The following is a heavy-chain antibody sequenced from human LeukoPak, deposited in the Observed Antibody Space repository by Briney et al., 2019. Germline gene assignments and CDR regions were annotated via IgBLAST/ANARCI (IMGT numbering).Heavy chain of an antibody. V-gene: IGHV3-23*01. CDR3: ACQTSGYDYY. Sequence: GXTXXXYAMXWXRQAPGKGLEWVSAISGSGGSTYYADSVKGRFTISRDNSKNTLYLQMNSLRAEDTAVYYRACQTSGYDYYWGQGTLVTVSS. J-gene: IGHJ4*02. CDR1: GXTXXXYA. D-gene: IGHD5-12*01. CDR2: ISGSGGST.